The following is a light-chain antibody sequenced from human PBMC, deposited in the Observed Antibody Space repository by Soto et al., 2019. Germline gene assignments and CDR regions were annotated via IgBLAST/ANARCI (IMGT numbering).Light chain of an antibody. J-gene: IGLJ3*02. CDR3: NSCTRSNTRV. Sequence: QSALTQPASVSGSPGQTITISCTGTSSDVGGYNFVSWYQQYPGEAPKLMIFDVSNRPSEVSNRFSGSKSGNTASLTISGLQAEDEADYYCNSCTRSNTRVFGGGTKLTVL. CDR1: SSDVGGYNF. V-gene: IGLV2-14*03. CDR2: DVS.